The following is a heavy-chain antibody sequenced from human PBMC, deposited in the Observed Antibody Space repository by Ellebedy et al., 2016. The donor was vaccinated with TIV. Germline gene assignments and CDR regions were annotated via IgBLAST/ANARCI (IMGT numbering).Heavy chain of an antibody. V-gene: IGHV1-46*01. CDR1: GYTFTSYY. CDR3: ARSYCSGGSCYSAYYYYGMDV. Sequence: AASVKVSCKASGYTFTSYYMHWVRQPPGQGLEWMGIINPSGGSTSYAQKFQGRVTMTRDTSTSTVYMELSSLRSEDTAVYYCARSYCSGGSCYSAYYYYGMDVWGQGTTVTVSS. CDR2: INPSGGST. J-gene: IGHJ6*02. D-gene: IGHD2-15*01.